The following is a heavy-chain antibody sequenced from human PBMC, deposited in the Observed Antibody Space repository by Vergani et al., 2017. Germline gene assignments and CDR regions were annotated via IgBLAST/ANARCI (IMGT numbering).Heavy chain of an antibody. CDR1: GFTFSSYG. D-gene: IGHD3-10*01. V-gene: IGHV3-33*01. CDR3: ARDYRFTMVRDYYFDY. CDR2: IWYDGSNK. Sequence: QVQLVESGGGVVQPGRSLRLSCAASGFTFSSYGMHWVRQAPGKGLEWVAVIWYDGSNKYYADSVKGRFTISGDKSKNTLYLQMNSLRAEDTAVYYCARDYRFTMVRDYYFDYWGQGTLVTVSS. J-gene: IGHJ4*02.